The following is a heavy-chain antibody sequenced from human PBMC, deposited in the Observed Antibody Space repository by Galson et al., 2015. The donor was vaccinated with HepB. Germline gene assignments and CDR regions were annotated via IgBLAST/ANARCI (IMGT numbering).Heavy chain of an antibody. CDR3: TKSLKGSVVAAPLDAADI. CDR2: ISGSGGST. J-gene: IGHJ3*02. V-gene: IGHV3-23*01. CDR1: GFTFSSYA. Sequence: SLRLSCAASGFTFSSYAMSWARQAPGKGLEWVSAISGSGGSTYYADSVKGRFTISRDNSKNTLYLQMNSLRAEDTAVYYCTKSLKGSVVAAPLDAADIWGQGTMVTVSS. D-gene: IGHD2-15*01.